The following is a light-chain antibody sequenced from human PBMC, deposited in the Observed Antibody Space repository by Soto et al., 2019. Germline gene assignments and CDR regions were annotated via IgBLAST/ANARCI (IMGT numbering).Light chain of an antibody. CDR3: QQYANSPPFA. Sequence: EIVLTQSPGTLSLSPGERATLSCRASLSVSSSYLAWYQQKPGQAPRLLIYGASSRATGIPDRFSGSGSGTDFTLTISRLEPEDFAVYFCQQYANSPPFAFGQGTRLEI. V-gene: IGKV3-20*01. J-gene: IGKJ2*01. CDR1: LSVSSSY. CDR2: GAS.